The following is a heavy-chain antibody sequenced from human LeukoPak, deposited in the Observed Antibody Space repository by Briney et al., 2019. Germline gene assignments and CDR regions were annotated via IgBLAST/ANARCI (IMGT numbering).Heavy chain of an antibody. CDR1: GYTFTGYY. CDR3: ARDKDYGEEEGAFDI. V-gene: IGHV1-2*02. Sequence: GASVKVSCKASGYTFTGYYMHWVRQAPGQGLEWMGWINPNSGGTNYAQKFQGRVTMTRDTSISTAYMERSRLRSDDTAVYYCARDKDYGEEEGAFDIWGQGTMVTVSS. CDR2: INPNSGGT. J-gene: IGHJ3*02. D-gene: IGHD4-17*01.